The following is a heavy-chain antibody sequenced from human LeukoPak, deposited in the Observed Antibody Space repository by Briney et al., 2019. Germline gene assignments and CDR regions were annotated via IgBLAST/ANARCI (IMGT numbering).Heavy chain of an antibody. V-gene: IGHV4-38-2*01. CDR2: INHSGST. CDR1: GYSISSGYY. Sequence: SETLSLTCAVSGYSISSGYYWGWIRQPPGKGLEWIGEINHSGSTNYNPSLKSRVTISVDTSKNQFSLKLSSVTAADTAVYYCARAPGITMVRGVITRGDFDYWGQGTLVTVSS. J-gene: IGHJ4*02. D-gene: IGHD3-10*01. CDR3: ARAPGITMVRGVITRGDFDY.